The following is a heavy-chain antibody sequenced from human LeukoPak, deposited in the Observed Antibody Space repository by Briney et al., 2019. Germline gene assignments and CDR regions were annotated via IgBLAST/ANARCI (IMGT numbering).Heavy chain of an antibody. CDR2: ITSSSSYI. CDR3: ARGRYSSTWSPSEY. CDR1: GFTFSSYS. J-gene: IGHJ4*02. Sequence: GGSLRLSCAASGFTFSSYSINWVRQAPGKGLEWVSSITSSSSYIYYADSVKGRFTISRDNAKNSLYLQMNSLRVDDTAVYYCARGRYSSTWSPSEYWGQGTLVTVSS. D-gene: IGHD6-13*01. V-gene: IGHV3-21*01.